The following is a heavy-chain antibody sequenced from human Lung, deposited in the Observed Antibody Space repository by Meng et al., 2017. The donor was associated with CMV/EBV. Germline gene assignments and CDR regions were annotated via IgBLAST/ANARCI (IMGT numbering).Heavy chain of an antibody. Sequence: SCAASGFTFSTYSMNWVRQAPGKGLEWVSSISSSGTYIYYIDSVKGRFTISRDNAQNSLYLQMNSLRAEDTAVYYCARDVSPRSSAYFGIYYFYALHVXGQGTTVTVSS. CDR1: GFTFSTYS. CDR3: ARDVSPRSSAYFGIYYFYALHV. CDR2: ISSSGTYI. J-gene: IGHJ6*02. D-gene: IGHD2/OR15-2a*01. V-gene: IGHV3-21*01.